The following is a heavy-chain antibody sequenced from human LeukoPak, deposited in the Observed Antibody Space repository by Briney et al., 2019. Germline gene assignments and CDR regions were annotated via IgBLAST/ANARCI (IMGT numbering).Heavy chain of an antibody. V-gene: IGHV3-23*01. CDR1: GFTFSSYA. D-gene: IGHD4-17*01. J-gene: IGHJ3*02. CDR3: ARDRGDYGAFDI. Sequence: PGGSLRLSCAASGFTFSSYAMSWVRQAPGKGLEWVSGISGSGGSTYYADSVKGRFTISRDNSKNTLYLQMNSLRAEDTAVYYCARDRGDYGAFDIWGQGTTVTVSS. CDR2: ISGSGGST.